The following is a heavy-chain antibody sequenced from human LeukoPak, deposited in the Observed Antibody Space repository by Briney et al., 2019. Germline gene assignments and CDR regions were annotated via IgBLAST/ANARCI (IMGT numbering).Heavy chain of an antibody. V-gene: IGHV4-59*01. Sequence: SETLSLTCTVSGGSISSYYWSWIRQPPGKGLEWIGYIYYSGSTKYNPSLKSRVTISVDTSKNQFSLKLSSVTAADTAVYYCARGSGQWGFDSWGQGTLVTVSS. D-gene: IGHD3-10*01. J-gene: IGHJ4*02. CDR3: ARGSGQWGFDS. CDR2: IYYSGST. CDR1: GGSISSYY.